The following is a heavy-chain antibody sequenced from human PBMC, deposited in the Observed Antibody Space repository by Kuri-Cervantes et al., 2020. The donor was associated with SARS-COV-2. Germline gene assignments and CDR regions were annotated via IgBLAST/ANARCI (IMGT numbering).Heavy chain of an antibody. CDR3: ARGTRYYDFWSGYLN. CDR1: GGSITSNNW. CDR2: VSLNGAF. Sequence: SETLSLTCTVSGGSITSNNWWSWVRQPPGKGLEWIGEVSLNGAFNYNPSLKSRVTISLDKSNDQFSLRLTSVTAADTAVYYCARGTRYYDFWSGYLNWGQGTLVTVSS. J-gene: IGHJ4*02. V-gene: IGHV4-4*02. D-gene: IGHD3-3*01.